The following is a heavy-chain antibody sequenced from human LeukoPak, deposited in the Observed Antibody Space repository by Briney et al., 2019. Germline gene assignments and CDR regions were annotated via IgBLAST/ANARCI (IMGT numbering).Heavy chain of an antibody. D-gene: IGHD1-26*01. Sequence: ASVKVSCKASGYTFTGYYMHWVRQAPGQGLEWMGWINPNSGGTNYAQKFQGRVTMIRDTSISTAYMELSRLRSDDTAVYYCARDAVGATAILSPWGQGTLVTVSS. CDR2: INPNSGGT. V-gene: IGHV1-2*02. CDR1: GYTFTGYY. CDR3: ARDAVGATAILSP. J-gene: IGHJ5*02.